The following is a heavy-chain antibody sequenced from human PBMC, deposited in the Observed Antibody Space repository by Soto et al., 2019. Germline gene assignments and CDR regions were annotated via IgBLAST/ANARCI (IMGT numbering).Heavy chain of an antibody. D-gene: IGHD6-19*01. CDR3: ARGTGAAVAADY. CDR1: GFTFSSYW. J-gene: IGHJ4*02. CDR2: IKQDGSEK. V-gene: IGHV3-7*01. Sequence: EVQLVESGGGLVQPGGSLRLSCAASGFTFSSYWMSWVRQAPGKGLEWVANIKQDGSEKFYVDSVKGRVTISRDNAKNSLYLQMTSLRAEDTAVYSCARGTGAAVAADYWGQGTLVTVSS.